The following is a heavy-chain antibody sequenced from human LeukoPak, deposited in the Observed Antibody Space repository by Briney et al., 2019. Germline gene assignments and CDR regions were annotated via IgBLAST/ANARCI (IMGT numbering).Heavy chain of an antibody. D-gene: IGHD5-24*01. CDR3: ARDQNDAEMATIGDY. CDR1: GFTFSSYS. CDR2: ISSSSSTI. J-gene: IGHJ4*02. V-gene: IGHV3-48*01. Sequence: PGGSLRLSCAASGFTFSSYSMNWVRQAPGKGLEWVSYISSSSSTIYYADSVKGRFTISRDNAKNSLYLQMNSLRAEDTAVYYCARDQNDAEMATIGDYWGQGTLVTVCS.